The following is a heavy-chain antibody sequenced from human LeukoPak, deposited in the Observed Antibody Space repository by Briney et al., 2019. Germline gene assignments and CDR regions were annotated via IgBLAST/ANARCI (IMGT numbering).Heavy chain of an antibody. J-gene: IGHJ4*02. Sequence: PSETLSLTCTVSGGSISSYYWSWIRQPPGKGLEWIGYIYYSGSTNYNPSLKSRVTISVDTSKNQFSLKLSSVTAADTAVYYCARRCAAAGTPYFDYWGQGTLVTVSS. CDR2: IYYSGST. D-gene: IGHD6-13*01. CDR3: ARRCAAAGTPYFDY. CDR1: GGSISSYY. V-gene: IGHV4-59*01.